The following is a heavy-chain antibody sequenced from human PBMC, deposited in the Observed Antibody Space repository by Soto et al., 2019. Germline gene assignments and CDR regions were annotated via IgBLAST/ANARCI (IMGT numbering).Heavy chain of an antibody. J-gene: IGHJ4*02. D-gene: IGHD3-22*01. V-gene: IGHV3-49*03. CDR1: GFTFGAYA. Sequence: GVLSLACAASGFTFGAYAMTWFRQARGKGLEWVSFIRRKAHGGTTEYAASVKDRFTISKDDSKSIAYLQMNSLKTDDTGVYYCTKNMPLDSSCYYYGGDHSGPGTVVTVS. CDR2: IRRKAHGGTT. CDR3: TKNMPLDSSCYYYGGDH.